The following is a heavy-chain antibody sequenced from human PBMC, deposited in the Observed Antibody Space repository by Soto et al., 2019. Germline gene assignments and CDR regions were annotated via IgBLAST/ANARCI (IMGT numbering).Heavy chain of an antibody. CDR1: GYTFTSYG. D-gene: IGHD3-22*01. CDR3: ARNSSPRGYYDSSGYYYVYWFDP. V-gene: IGHV1-18*01. J-gene: IGHJ5*02. CDR2: ISAYNGNT. Sequence: ASVKVSCKASGYTFTSYGISWVRQAPGQGLEWMGWISAYNGNTNYAQKLQGRVTMTTDTSTSTAYMELRSLRSDDTAVYYCARNSSPRGYYDSSGYYYVYWFDPWGQGTLVTVPQ.